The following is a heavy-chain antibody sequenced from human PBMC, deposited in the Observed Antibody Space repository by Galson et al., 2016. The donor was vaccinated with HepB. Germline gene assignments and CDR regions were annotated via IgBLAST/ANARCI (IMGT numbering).Heavy chain of an antibody. CDR1: GFTFSRYG. J-gene: IGHJ2*01. V-gene: IGHV3-30*03. Sequence: SLRLSCAASGFTFSRYGMHWVRQAPGKGLEWVAFISYDGSNKKYAESVKGRFTISRDNSKKTLYLQMNRLRDGDTAVYYCATQYCSGGSCYSAAPGYWYFDLWGRGTLVTVSS. D-gene: IGHD2-15*01. CDR3: ATQYCSGGSCYSAAPGYWYFDL. CDR2: ISYDGSNK.